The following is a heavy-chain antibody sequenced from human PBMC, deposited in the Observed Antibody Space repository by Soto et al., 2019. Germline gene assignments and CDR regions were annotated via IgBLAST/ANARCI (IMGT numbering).Heavy chain of an antibody. J-gene: IGHJ4*02. CDR1: GYTFTSYA. Sequence: QVQLVQSGAEVKKPGASVKVSCKASGYTFTSYAMHWVRQAPGQRLEWMGWINAGNGNTKYSQKFQGRVTITRDTSASTAYMELSSLRSEDTAVYYCARDRGGTMIVVNWYFDYWGQGTLVTVSS. V-gene: IGHV1-3*01. CDR3: ARDRGGTMIVVNWYFDY. D-gene: IGHD3-22*01. CDR2: INAGNGNT.